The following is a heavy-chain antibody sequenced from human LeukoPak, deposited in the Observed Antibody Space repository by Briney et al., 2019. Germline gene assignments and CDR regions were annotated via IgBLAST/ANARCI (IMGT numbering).Heavy chain of an antibody. J-gene: IGHJ2*01. V-gene: IGHV4-59*08. Sequence: SETLSLTCTISGGSISTYYWSWIRQPPGKGLEWIGYIYYTGSTNYNPSLKSRVTFSVDTSKNHFSLKLISVTAADTAVYYCARREDFWYFDLWGRGTLATVSS. CDR3: ARREDFWYFDL. CDR2: IYYTGST. CDR1: GGSISTYY.